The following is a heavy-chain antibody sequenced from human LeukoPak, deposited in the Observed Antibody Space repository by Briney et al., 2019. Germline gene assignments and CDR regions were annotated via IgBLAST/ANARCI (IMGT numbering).Heavy chain of an antibody. V-gene: IGHV1-69*05. CDR3: ARGSGSGSLQFDY. D-gene: IGHD1-26*01. CDR1: GGTFSSYA. Sequence: SVKVSCKASGGTFSSYAISWVRQAPGQGLEWMGRIIPIFGTANYAQKFQGRVTITTDESTSTAYMELSSLRSEDTAVYYCARGSGSGSLQFDYWGQGTLVTVSS. CDR2: IIPIFGTA. J-gene: IGHJ4*02.